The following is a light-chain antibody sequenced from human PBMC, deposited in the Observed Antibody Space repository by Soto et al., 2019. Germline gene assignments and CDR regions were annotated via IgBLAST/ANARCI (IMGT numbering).Light chain of an antibody. CDR1: QNINNY. CDR2: DAS. CDR3: QQYENLPT. V-gene: IGKV1-33*01. Sequence: DIQMTQSPSSLSASVGDRVTITCQASQNINNYLNWYQQKPGXTPXXLIYDASNLEAGVPSRFMGSGSGTDFTFTISRLQPEDIATYYCQQYENLPTFGQGTRLEIK. J-gene: IGKJ5*01.